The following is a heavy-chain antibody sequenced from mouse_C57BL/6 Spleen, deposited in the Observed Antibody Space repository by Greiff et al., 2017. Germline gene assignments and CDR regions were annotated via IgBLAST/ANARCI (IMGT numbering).Heavy chain of an antibody. CDR3: ARKVAYYSDYYAMDY. D-gene: IGHD2-12*01. CDR1: GYTFTSYW. J-gene: IGHJ4*01. Sequence: QVQLQQPGAELVKPGASVKLSCKASGYTFTSYWMQWVKQRPGQGLEWIGEIDPSDSYTNYNQKFKGQATLTVDTSSSTAYMQLSSLTSEDSAVYYCARKVAYYSDYYAMDYWGQGTSVTVSS. V-gene: IGHV1-50*01. CDR2: IDPSDSYT.